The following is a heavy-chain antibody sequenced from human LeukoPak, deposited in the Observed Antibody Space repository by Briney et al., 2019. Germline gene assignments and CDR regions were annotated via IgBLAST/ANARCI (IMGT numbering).Heavy chain of an antibody. Sequence: SETLSLTCTVSGGSIGTYYWSWIRLPPGNGLEWIGYIYHSGSTNYNPSLKSRVTISVDRSKNQFSLKLTSGTAADTAAYYCARGRSGWSFEFDFWGQGTLVTVSS. CDR1: GGSIGTYY. CDR3: ARGRSGWSFEFDF. D-gene: IGHD6-19*01. V-gene: IGHV4-59*01. CDR2: IYHSGST. J-gene: IGHJ4*02.